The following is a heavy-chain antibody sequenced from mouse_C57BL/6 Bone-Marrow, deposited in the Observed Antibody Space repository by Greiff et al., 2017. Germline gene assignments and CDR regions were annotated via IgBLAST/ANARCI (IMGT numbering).Heavy chain of an antibody. CDR2: IYPSDSET. CDR1: GYTFTSYW. D-gene: IGHD2-4*01. Sequence: QVQLQQPGAELVRPGSSVKLSCKASGYTFTSYWMDWVKQRPGQGLEWIGNIYPSDSETHYNQKFKDKATLTVDKSSSTAYMQLSSLTSEDSAVYDCAIGIYYDYDWFAYWGQGTLVTVSA. V-gene: IGHV1-61*01. CDR3: AIGIYYDYDWFAY. J-gene: IGHJ3*01.